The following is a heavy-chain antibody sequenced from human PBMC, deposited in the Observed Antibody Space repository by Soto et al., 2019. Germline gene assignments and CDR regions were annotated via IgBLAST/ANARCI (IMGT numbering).Heavy chain of an antibody. CDR1: GFTFSSYA. V-gene: IGHV3-23*01. CDR2: ISGSGGST. D-gene: IGHD2-21*02. J-gene: IGHJ6*03. CDR3: AKDQVVTTQYYYYMDV. Sequence: GGSLRLSCAASGFTFSSYAMSWVRQAPGKGLEWVSAISGSGGSTYYADSVKGRFTISRDNSKNTLYLQMNSLRAEDTAVYYCAKDQVVTTQYYYYMDVWGKGTTVTVSS.